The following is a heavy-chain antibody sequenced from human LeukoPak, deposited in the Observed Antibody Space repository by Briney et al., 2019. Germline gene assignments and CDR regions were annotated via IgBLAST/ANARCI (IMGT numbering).Heavy chain of an antibody. Sequence: GGSLTLSCAASGFTFNSYWMTWVRQVAGKGLEWVANINQDGSEKHHVDSVKGRFTISRDNAKNSLYLQMNSLRAEDTAVYYCARDARSDCSGGSCFSWFDPWGQGTLVTVSS. CDR2: INQDGSEK. CDR1: GFTFNSYW. V-gene: IGHV3-7*05. CDR3: ARDARSDCSGGSCFSWFDP. J-gene: IGHJ5*02. D-gene: IGHD2-15*01.